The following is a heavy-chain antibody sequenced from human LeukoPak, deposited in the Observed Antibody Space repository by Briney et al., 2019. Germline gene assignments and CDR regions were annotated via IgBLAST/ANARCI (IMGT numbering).Heavy chain of an antibody. V-gene: IGHV5-51*01. CDR2: IYPGDSDT. Sequence: GESLKISCKGSGNNFNTYWIGWVRLMPGKGLEWMGIIYPGDSDTRYSPSFQGQVTISADKSISTAYLQWSGLKASDTAFYYCARLLNFAMDVWGQGTTVTVSS. J-gene: IGHJ6*02. D-gene: IGHD1-1*01. CDR1: GNNFNTYW. CDR3: ARLLNFAMDV.